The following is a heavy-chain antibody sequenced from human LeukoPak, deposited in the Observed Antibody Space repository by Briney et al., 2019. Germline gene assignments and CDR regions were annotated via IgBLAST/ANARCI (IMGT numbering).Heavy chain of an antibody. V-gene: IGHV3-23*01. CDR2: ISGGGGTT. CDR1: GFTFSSYA. D-gene: IGHD1-26*01. J-gene: IGHJ4*02. CDR3: AKDRPGGSYYQEFDY. Sequence: GGSLRLSCAASGFTFSSYAMSWVRQAPGKGLEWVSAISGGGGTTYYADSVKGRFTISRDNSKNTLLLQMNSLRAEDTAVYYCAKDRPGGSYYQEFDYWGQGTLVTVSS.